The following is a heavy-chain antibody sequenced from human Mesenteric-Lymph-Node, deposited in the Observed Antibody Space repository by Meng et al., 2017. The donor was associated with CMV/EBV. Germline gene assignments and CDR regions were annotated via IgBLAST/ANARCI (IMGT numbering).Heavy chain of an antibody. J-gene: IGHJ5*02. CDR1: GSISSGGYF. Sequence: GSISSGGYFWSWIRQHPGKGLEYIGNIYDSGRTYYHPSLKSRVTISVDTSKNQFSLKLSSVTAADTAVYYCARKHAPSGYARNWFDPWGQGTLVTVPQ. CDR2: IYDSGRT. V-gene: IGHV4-31*02. D-gene: IGHD5-12*01. CDR3: ARKHAPSGYARNWFDP.